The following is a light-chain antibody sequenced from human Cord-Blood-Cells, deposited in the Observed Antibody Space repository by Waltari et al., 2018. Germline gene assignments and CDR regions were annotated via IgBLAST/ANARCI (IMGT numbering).Light chain of an antibody. J-gene: IGLJ3*02. CDR2: EGS. Sequence: QSALTQPASVSGSPGQSITISCTGTSSDVGSYNLVSWYQQHPGQAPKLMIYEGSKRPSGVSNRFSDSKAGNTASLTISGLQAEDEADYYCCSYAGSSTWVFGGGTKLTVL. CDR3: CSYAGSSTWV. V-gene: IGLV2-23*01. CDR1: SSDVGSYNL.